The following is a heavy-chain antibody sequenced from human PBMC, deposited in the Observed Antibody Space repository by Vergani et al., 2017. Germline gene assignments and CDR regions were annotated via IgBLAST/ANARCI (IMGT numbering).Heavy chain of an antibody. J-gene: IGHJ3*02. CDR3: AKGGSSSGWFDAFDI. CDR2: ISYDGSNK. Sequence: QVQLVESGGGLVKPGGSLRLSCAASGFTFSDYYMSWIRQAPGKGLEWVAVISYDGSNKYYADSVKGRFTISRDNSKNTLYLQMNSLRAEDTAVYYCAKGGSSSGWFDAFDIWGQGTMVTVSS. CDR1: GFTFSDYY. D-gene: IGHD6-19*01. V-gene: IGHV3-30*18.